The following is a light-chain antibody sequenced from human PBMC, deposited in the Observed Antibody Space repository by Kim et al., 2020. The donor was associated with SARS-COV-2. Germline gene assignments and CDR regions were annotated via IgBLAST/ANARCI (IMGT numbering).Light chain of an antibody. J-gene: IGLJ1*01. V-gene: IGLV3-1*01. CDR3: QASGSNTFYV. Sequence: VSPGQTATIPCSGDKLGDKYASWYQQKPGQSPVLVVYQDTKRPSGIPERFSGSNSGNTATLTISGTQAMDEADYYCQASGSNTFYVCGTGTKVTVL. CDR2: QDT. CDR1: KLGDKY.